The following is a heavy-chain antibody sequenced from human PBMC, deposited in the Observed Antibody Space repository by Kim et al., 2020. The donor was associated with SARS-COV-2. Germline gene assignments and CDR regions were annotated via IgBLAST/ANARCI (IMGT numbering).Heavy chain of an antibody. D-gene: IGHD1-26*01. V-gene: IGHV3-23*01. CDR2: ISDGGGSI. CDR1: GFTFSNYV. J-gene: IGHJ4*02. Sequence: GGSLRLSCAASGFTFSNYVMTWVRQAPGKGLEWVSVISDGGGSISYADSVKGRFTISRDNSKNTLYLRMNSLRAEDTAVYYCAQGGGELHYWGQGTLVTV. CDR3: AQGGGELHY.